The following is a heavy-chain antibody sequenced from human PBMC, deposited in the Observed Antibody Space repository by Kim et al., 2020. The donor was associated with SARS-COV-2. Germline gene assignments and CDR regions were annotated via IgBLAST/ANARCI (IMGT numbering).Heavy chain of an antibody. CDR1: GYTFTSYG. CDR2: ISAYNGNT. V-gene: IGHV1-18*01. D-gene: IGHD6-13*01. Sequence: ASVKVSCKASGYTFTSYGISWVRQAPGQGLEWMGWISAYNGNTNYAQKLQGRVTMTTDTSTSTAYMELRSLRSDDTAVYYCARDLGLSYSSSWLPPYGMDVWGQGTTVTVSS. J-gene: IGHJ6*02. CDR3: ARDLGLSYSSSWLPPYGMDV.